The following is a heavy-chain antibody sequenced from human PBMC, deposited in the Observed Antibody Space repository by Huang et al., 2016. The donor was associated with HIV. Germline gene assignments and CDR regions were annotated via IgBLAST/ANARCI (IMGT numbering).Heavy chain of an antibody. J-gene: IGHJ4*02. D-gene: IGHD1-26*01. CDR1: GFNFNKFD. CDR2: ISYDGSST. CDR3: AKDGRGSGTYYDYFEY. Sequence: QVQLVESGGGVVQPGRSLRLSCAAFGFNFNKFDMLWVRQAPGKGLEGVAIISYDGSSTYHADSVKGRFTISRDNSKNTVYLQMNSLRVEDTAVYYCAKDGRGSGTYYDYFEYWGQGTLVTVSS. V-gene: IGHV3-30*18.